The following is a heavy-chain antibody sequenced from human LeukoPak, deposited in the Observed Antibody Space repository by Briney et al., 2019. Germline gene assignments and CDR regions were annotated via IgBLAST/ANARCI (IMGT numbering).Heavy chain of an antibody. V-gene: IGHV4-34*01. J-gene: IGHJ4*02. CDR1: GGSFSGYS. CDR3: SRGAGWYGY. CDR2: INHNGST. Sequence: SETLSLTCAVYGGSFSGYSWSWIRQPPGKGLEWIGEINHNGSTNYNPSLKSRVTISLDTSKNHFSLKLISVTAADTAVYYCSRGAGWYGYWGQGTLVTVSS. D-gene: IGHD6-19*01.